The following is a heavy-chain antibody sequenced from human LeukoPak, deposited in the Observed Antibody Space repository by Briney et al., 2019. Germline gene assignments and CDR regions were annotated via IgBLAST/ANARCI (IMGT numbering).Heavy chain of an antibody. CDR2: ISYDGRQN. CDR1: GFTFSTYA. D-gene: IGHD5-18*01. CDR3: AKGWPVDTAIPWYFDY. J-gene: IGHJ4*02. Sequence: PGGSLRLSCAASGFTFSTYAMNWVRQAPGKGLEWVAVISYDGRQNYYADSVKGRFTISRDNSKNTLYLQMNSLRAEDTAVYYCAKGWPVDTAIPWYFDYWGQGTLVTVSS. V-gene: IGHV3-30*04.